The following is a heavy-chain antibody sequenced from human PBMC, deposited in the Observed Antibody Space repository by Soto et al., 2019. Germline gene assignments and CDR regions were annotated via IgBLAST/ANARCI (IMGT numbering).Heavy chain of an antibody. Sequence: QVQLQESGPGLVKPSQTLSLTCTVSGASVSSGDYYWSSIRQSPGKGLEWIGYIYYSGDSYYNPSFKGRLTISIDTSKNQFSLILNSVTVADTAIYYCVGTGTTDDYWGRGTLVTVSS. CDR2: IYYSGDS. D-gene: IGHD4-17*01. V-gene: IGHV4-30-4*01. CDR3: VGTGTTDDY. J-gene: IGHJ4*02. CDR1: GASVSSGDYY.